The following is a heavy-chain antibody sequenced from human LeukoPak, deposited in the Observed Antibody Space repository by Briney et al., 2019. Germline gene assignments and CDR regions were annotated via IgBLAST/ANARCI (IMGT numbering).Heavy chain of an antibody. Sequence: PGESLRLSCAASGFTFSSYWMHWVRQAPGKGLVWVSRINSDGSSTSYADSVKGRFTVSRDNSKNTLYLELNSLRDEDTAVYYCARDRGSDDPIDYWGQGTLVTVSS. D-gene: IGHD2-15*01. CDR1: GFTFSSYW. CDR3: ARDRGSDDPIDY. CDR2: INSDGSST. V-gene: IGHV3-74*01. J-gene: IGHJ4*02.